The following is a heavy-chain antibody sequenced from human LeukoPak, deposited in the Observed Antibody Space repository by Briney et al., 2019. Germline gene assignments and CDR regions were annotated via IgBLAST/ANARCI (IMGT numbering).Heavy chain of an antibody. CDR1: GYTFTSYG. D-gene: IGHD5-12*01. CDR3: ARVGGYDADY. J-gene: IGHJ4*02. CDR2: IIPIFGTA. V-gene: IGHV1-69*13. Sequence: SVKVSCKASGYTFTSYGISWVRQAPGQGLEWMGGIIPIFGTANYAQKFQGRVTITADESTSTAYMELSSLRSEDTAVYYCARVGGYDADYWGQGTLVTVSS.